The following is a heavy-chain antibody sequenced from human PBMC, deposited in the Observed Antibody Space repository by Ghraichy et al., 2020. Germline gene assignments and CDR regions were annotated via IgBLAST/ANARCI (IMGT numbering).Heavy chain of an antibody. J-gene: IGHJ5*02. Sequence: SETLSLTCAVYGGSFSGYYWSWIRQPPGKGPEWIGEINHSGSTNYNPSLKSRVTISVDTSKNQFSLKLSSVTAADTAVYYCARGVSNYYFTNNWFDPWGQGTLVTVSS. CDR3: ARGVSNYYFTNNWFDP. CDR2: INHSGST. D-gene: IGHD4-11*01. V-gene: IGHV4-34*01. CDR1: GGSFSGYY.